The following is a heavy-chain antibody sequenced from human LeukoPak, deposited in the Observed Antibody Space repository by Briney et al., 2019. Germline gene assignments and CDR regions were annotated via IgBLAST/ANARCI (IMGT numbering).Heavy chain of an antibody. V-gene: IGHV4-61*02. CDR1: GGSIISGSYY. CDR3: ARERYGSWFDP. Sequence: PSETLSLTCAVYGGSIISGSYYWSWIRQPAGKGLEWIGRIYTSGSTNYNPSLKSRVTISADTSKNQFSLKLSSVTAADTAVYYCARERYGSWFDPWGQGTLVTVSS. CDR2: IYTSGST. J-gene: IGHJ5*02. D-gene: IGHD2-15*01.